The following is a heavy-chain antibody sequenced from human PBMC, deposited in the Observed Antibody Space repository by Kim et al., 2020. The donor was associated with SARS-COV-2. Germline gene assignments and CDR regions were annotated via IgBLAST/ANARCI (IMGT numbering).Heavy chain of an antibody. V-gene: IGHV4-30-2*01. Sequence: SETLSLTCAVSGGSISSGGYSWSWIRQPPGKGLEWIGYIYHSGSTYYNPSLKSRVTISVDRSKNQFSLKLSSVTAADTAVYYCARRGDSSGYPDAFDIWGQGTMVTVSS. CDR2: IYHSGST. CDR1: GGSISSGGYS. D-gene: IGHD3-22*01. CDR3: ARRGDSSGYPDAFDI. J-gene: IGHJ3*02.